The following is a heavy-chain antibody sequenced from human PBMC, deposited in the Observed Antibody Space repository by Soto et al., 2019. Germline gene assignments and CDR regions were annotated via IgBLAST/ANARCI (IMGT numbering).Heavy chain of an antibody. J-gene: IGHJ5*02. CDR1: GGTFSSYT. CDR2: IIPILGIA. V-gene: IGHV1-69*04. Sequence: GASVKVSCKASGGTFSSYTISWVRQAPGQGLEWMGRIIPILGIANYAQKLQGRVTMTTDTSTSTAYMDLRSLRSDDTAVYYCARDGGVQARFDPWGQGTLVTV. CDR3: ARDGGVQARFDP. D-gene: IGHD2-8*02.